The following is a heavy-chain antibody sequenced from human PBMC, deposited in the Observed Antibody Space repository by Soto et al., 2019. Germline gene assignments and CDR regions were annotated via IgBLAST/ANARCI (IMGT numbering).Heavy chain of an antibody. CDR1: GFTFTSSA. V-gene: IGHV1-58*02. CDR3: AADYYDILTGYYMAPHY. J-gene: IGHJ4*02. Sequence: ASVKGSCKASGFTFTSSAMQWVRQARGQRFEWIGWIVVGSGNTNYAQKFQERVTITRDMSTSTAYMELSSLRSEDTAVYYCAADYYDILTGYYMAPHYWGQGTLVTVSS. CDR2: IVVGSGNT. D-gene: IGHD3-9*01.